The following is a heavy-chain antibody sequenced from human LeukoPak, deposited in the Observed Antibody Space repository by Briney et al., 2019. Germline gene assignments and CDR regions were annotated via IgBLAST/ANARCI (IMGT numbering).Heavy chain of an antibody. Sequence: SETLSLTCTVSGGSISSYYWSSIRQPPGKGLEWIGYIYYSGSTNYNPSLKSRVTISVDTSKNQFSLKLSSVTAADTAVYYCAREGSLHSYYDYVWGSYRHFDYWGQGTLVTVSS. CDR3: AREGSLHSYYDYVWGSYRHFDY. J-gene: IGHJ4*02. CDR2: IYYSGST. V-gene: IGHV4-59*01. D-gene: IGHD3-16*02. CDR1: GGSISSYY.